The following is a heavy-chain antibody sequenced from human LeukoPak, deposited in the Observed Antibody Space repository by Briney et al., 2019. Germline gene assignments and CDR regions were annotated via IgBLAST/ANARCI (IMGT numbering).Heavy chain of an antibody. Sequence: SETLSLTCTVSGGSISSSSYYWGWIRQPPGKGLEWIGSIYYSGSTYYNPSLKSRVTISVGTSKNQFSLKLSSVTAADTAVYYCARLRSDYYDSSGYFYGMDVWGQGTTVTVSS. CDR1: GGSISSSSYY. CDR2: IYYSGST. D-gene: IGHD3-22*01. J-gene: IGHJ6*02. CDR3: ARLRSDYYDSSGYFYGMDV. V-gene: IGHV4-39*01.